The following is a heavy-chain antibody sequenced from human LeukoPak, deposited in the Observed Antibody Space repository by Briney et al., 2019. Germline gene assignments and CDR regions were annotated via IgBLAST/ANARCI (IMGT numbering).Heavy chain of an antibody. CDR3: ARDKGIKGSCYSVCGWFDP. J-gene: IGHJ5*02. CDR2: IKQDGSEK. Sequence: PGGSLRLSCASSGFTFSSYWMSWVRQAPGKGLEWVANIKQDGSEKYYVDSVKGRFTISRDNAKNSLYLQMNSLRAEDTAVYYCARDKGIKGSCYSVCGWFDPWGQGTLVTVSS. D-gene: IGHD2-15*01. V-gene: IGHV3-7*01. CDR1: GFTFSSYW.